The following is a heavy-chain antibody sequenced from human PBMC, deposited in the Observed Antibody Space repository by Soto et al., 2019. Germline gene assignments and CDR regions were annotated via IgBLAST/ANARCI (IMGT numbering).Heavy chain of an antibody. Sequence: XESLRISCSTCGLRFEDYAFHWVRQSSRKGLEWVSFINADGSDRYYADSVKGRFTISRDNTKGSFYLQMDRLRLEDTAIYYCAKAKFYFDSSPFDSWGQRTLVTVSS. J-gene: IGHJ4*02. CDR1: GLRFEDYA. CDR3: AKAKFYFDSSPFDS. D-gene: IGHD1-26*01. V-gene: IGHV3-43D*04. CDR2: INADGSDR.